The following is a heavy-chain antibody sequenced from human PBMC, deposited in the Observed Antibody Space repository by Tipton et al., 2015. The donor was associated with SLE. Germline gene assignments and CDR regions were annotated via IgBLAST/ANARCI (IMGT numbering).Heavy chain of an antibody. CDR3: ARGDSGNWWGRY. J-gene: IGHJ4*02. D-gene: IGHD6-13*01. CDR2: MYYSGNT. V-gene: IGHV4-59*01. CDR1: GGSISSYY. Sequence: TLSLTCTVSGGSISSYYWSWIRQPPGKGLEWIGHMYYSGNTNYNPSLKSRVTISVDTSKNQFSLKLSSVTAADTAVYYCARGDSGNWWGRYWGQGTLVTVSS.